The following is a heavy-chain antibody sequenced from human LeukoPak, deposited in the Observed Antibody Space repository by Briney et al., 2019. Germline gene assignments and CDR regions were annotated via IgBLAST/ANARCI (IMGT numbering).Heavy chain of an antibody. J-gene: IGHJ5*02. D-gene: IGHD3-3*01. CDR3: AKGGQDYDFWRFDL. V-gene: IGHV3-23*01. Sequence: PGGSLRLSCAASGFTFSDCAVSWVRQAPGEGLEWVSSISDTGGRTYYADSVKGRFAISRDNSRTTVFPQMSSLRAGDTAIYSCAKGGQDYDFWRFDLWGQGILVAVSS. CDR1: GFTFSDCA. CDR2: ISDTGGRT.